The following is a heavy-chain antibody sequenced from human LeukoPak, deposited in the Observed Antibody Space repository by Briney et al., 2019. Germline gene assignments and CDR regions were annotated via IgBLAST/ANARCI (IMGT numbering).Heavy chain of an antibody. D-gene: IGHD5-12*01. J-gene: IGHJ4*02. Sequence: SQTLSLTCAISGDSVSSNSAAWNWIRQSPSRGLEWLGRTYYRSKWYNDYAVSVKSRITINPDTSKNQFSQKLSSVTAADTAVYYCARLHGALEVATIIDWGQGTLVTVSS. CDR1: GDSVSSNSAA. CDR3: ARLHGALEVATIID. V-gene: IGHV6-1*01. CDR2: TYYRSKWYN.